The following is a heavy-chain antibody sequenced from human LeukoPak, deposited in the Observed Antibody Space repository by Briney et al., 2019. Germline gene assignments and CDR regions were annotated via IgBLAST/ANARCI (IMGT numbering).Heavy chain of an antibody. Sequence: PGGSLRLPCEASGFTFSIYWMNWVRQAPGKGLEWVANIHQDGRVTHYVDSVKGRFTISRDNARNSLYLQMNDLRAEDTAVYYCTTAPRGYCSGGSCSYAFDIWGQGTMVTVSS. D-gene: IGHD2-15*01. CDR3: TTAPRGYCSGGSCSYAFDI. J-gene: IGHJ3*02. V-gene: IGHV3-7*02. CDR1: GFTFSIYW. CDR2: IHQDGRVT.